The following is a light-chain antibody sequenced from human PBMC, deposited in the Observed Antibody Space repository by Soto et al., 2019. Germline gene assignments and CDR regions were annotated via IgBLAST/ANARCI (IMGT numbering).Light chain of an antibody. V-gene: IGLV2-8*01. CDR2: EVT. CDR3: SSYAGSNNYVV. CDR1: SSDVGGHNY. Sequence: QPVLTQPPSVSGSPGQSVTISCTGTSSDVGGHNYVSWYQHHPGKAPQLMIHEVTKRPSGVPARFSASKSGSTASLTISGLQTDDEADYYCSSYAGSNNYVVFGGGTKLTVL. J-gene: IGLJ2*01.